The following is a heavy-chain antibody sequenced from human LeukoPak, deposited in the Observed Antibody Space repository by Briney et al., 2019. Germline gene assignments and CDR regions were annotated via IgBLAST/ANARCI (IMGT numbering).Heavy chain of an antibody. J-gene: IGHJ5*02. CDR2: IYHSGST. V-gene: IGHV4-38-2*02. CDR3: ARGSIVLRYFDWPQYFNWFDP. Sequence: SETLSLTCTVSGYSISSGYYWGWIRQPPGKGLEWIGSIYHSGSTYYNPSLKSRVTISVDTSKNQFSLKLSSVTAADTAVYYCARGSIVLRYFDWPQYFNWFDPWGQGTLVTVSS. D-gene: IGHD3-9*01. CDR1: GYSISSGYY.